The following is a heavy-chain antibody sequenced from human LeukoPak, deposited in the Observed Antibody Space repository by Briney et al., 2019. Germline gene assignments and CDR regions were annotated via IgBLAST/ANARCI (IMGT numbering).Heavy chain of an antibody. CDR3: ARDMTGGIWARATSFDH. CDR1: GYSCSAFY. V-gene: IGHV1-2*02. CDR2: INPDSGGS. J-gene: IGHJ4*02. Sequence: ASVKVSCKPSGYSCSAFYMHWVRQAPGQGPEGMGGINPDSGGSEYGQKFKGRVTFTSDTSSTTIYMEVRSLKSDATAVYYCARDMTGGIWARATSFDHWGQGTLVTVSS. D-gene: IGHD1-14*01.